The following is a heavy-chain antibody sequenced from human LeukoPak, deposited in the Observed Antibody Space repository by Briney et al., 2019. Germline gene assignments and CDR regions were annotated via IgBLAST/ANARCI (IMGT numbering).Heavy chain of an antibody. D-gene: IGHD3-3*01. J-gene: IGHJ4*02. CDR1: GYTFTGYY. CDR3: ARLRYDFWSGYYSYYFDY. CDR2: INPSGGST. V-gene: IGHV1-46*03. Sequence: ASVKVSCKAPGYTFTGYYMHWVRQAPGQGLEWMGIINPSGGSTSYAQKFQGRVTMTRDTSTSTVYMELSSLRSEDTAVYYCARLRYDFWSGYYSYYFDYWGQGTLVTVSS.